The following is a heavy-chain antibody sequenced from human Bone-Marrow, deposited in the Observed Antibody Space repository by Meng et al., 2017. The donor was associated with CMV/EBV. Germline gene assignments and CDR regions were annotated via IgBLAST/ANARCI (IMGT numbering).Heavy chain of an antibody. V-gene: IGHV3-21*01. CDR2: ISSSSSYI. CDR1: GFTFSSYS. J-gene: IGHJ4*02. CDR3: ARGKGLRFLEWLPDY. D-gene: IGHD3-3*01. Sequence: GGSLRLSCAASGFTFSSYSMNWVRQAPGKGLEWVSSISSSSSYIYYADSVKGRFTISRDNAKNSLYLQMNSLRAEDTAVYYCARGKGLRFLEWLPDYWGQGTLVTVSS.